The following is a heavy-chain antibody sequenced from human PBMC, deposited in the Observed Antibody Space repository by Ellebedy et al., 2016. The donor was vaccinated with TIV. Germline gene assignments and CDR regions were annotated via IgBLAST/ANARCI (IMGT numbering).Heavy chain of an antibody. CDR1: GYTFINYS. CDR2: INPNSGCT. J-gene: IGHJ4*02. CDR3: ARFLVRRIIRPPYYFDY. Sequence: AASVKVSCKASGYTFINYSMHWVRQAPGQGLEWMGWINPNSGCTNYAQKFQGRVTMTRDTSISTAYMELSGLKSDDTAVYYCARFLVRRIIRPPYYFDYWGQGTLVTVSS. D-gene: IGHD3-10*01. V-gene: IGHV1-2*02.